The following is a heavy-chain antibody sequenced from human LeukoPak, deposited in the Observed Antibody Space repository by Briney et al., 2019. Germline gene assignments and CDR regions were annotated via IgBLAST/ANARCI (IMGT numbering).Heavy chain of an antibody. J-gene: IGHJ4*02. Sequence: GGSLRLSCAASGFTVGGNYMSWVRQAPGKGLEWVSIIYRGGSTNYADSVKGRFTISRDTSKNTLYLQMNSLRAEDTAVYYCARLSANSSAYFFDYWGQGTPVTVSS. V-gene: IGHV3-66*04. CDR2: IYRGGST. CDR3: ARLSANSSAYFFDY. CDR1: GFTVGGNY. D-gene: IGHD3-22*01.